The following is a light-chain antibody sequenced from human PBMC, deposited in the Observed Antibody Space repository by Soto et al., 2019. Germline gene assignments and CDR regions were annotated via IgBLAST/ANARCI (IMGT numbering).Light chain of an antibody. Sequence: DIHLTQSPSFLSASVGDRVTITCRASQGISSYLAWYQQKPGKAPKLLIYAASTLQGGVPSRFSGSGSGTDFTLTISRLEPEDFAVYYCQQYGSSPRTFGQGTRLEIK. J-gene: IGKJ5*01. CDR1: QGISSY. V-gene: IGKV1-9*01. CDR3: QQYGSSPRT. CDR2: AAS.